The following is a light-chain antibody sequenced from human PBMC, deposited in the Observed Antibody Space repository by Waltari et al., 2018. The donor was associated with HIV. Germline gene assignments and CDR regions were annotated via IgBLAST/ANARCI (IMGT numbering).Light chain of an antibody. CDR2: ADS. V-gene: IGLV3-1*01. CDR3: RAWDSSTVV. CDR1: KLGDKY. Sequence: SYELTQPPSVSVSPGQTASITCSGDKLGDKYACWYQQKPGQSPVLLIYADSRRPSGIPERFSGSKSGNTATLTIGGTQAMDEADYYCRAWDSSTVVCGGGTKLTVL. J-gene: IGLJ2*01.